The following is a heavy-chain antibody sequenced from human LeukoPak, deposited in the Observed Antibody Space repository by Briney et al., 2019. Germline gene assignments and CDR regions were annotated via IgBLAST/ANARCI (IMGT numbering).Heavy chain of an antibody. CDR3: ARDGVDILTGYYQNGMDV. D-gene: IGHD3-9*01. CDR2: ISSSSSYT. Sequence: GGSLRLSCAASGFTFSDYYMSWIRQAPGKGLEWVSYISSSSSYTNYADSVKGRFTISRDNAKNSLYLQMNSLRAEDTAVYYCARDGVDILTGYYQNGMDVWGKGTTVTVSS. J-gene: IGHJ6*04. CDR1: GFTFSDYY. V-gene: IGHV3-11*05.